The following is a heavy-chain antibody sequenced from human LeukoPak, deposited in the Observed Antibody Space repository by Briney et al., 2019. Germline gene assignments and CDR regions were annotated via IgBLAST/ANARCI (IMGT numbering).Heavy chain of an antibody. V-gene: IGHV1-2*06. J-gene: IGHJ4*01. D-gene: IGHD5-18*01. CDR3: SREGSGYSCGRGSYFDY. CDR2: INPNSGDT. Sequence: GASVKVSCKASGYTLTLYYIHWVRQAPGQGLEWMGRINPNSGDTNFAQKFQGRVTMTRDTSISTAYMDLSRLRPDDTAVYYCSREGSGYSCGRGSYFDYWGDGILVTVSS. CDR1: GYTLTLYY.